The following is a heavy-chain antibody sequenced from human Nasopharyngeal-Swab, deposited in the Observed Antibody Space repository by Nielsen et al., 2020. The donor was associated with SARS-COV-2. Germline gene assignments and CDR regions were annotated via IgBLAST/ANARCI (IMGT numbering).Heavy chain of an antibody. CDR1: GFTFSSYG. D-gene: IGHD2-15*01. J-gene: IGHJ6*02. CDR3: AREVALYGMDV. V-gene: IGHV3-33*01. Sequence: GESLKISCAASGFTFSSYGMHWVRQAPGKGLEWVAVIWYDGSNKYYADSVKGRFTISRDNSKNTLYLQMSSLRAEDTAVYYCAREVALYGMDVWGQGTTVTVSS. CDR2: IWYDGSNK.